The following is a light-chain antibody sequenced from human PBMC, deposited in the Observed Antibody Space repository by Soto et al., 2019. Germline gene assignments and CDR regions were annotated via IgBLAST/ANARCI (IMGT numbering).Light chain of an antibody. V-gene: IGKV3-11*01. CDR3: QQRSNWPPIT. Sequence: MVLTQAPITLALAPGEGATLLCRASQSVSGYLAWYQQKPGQAPRLLIYDASNRATGIPARFSGSGSGTDFTLTISSLEPEDFAVYYCQQRSNWPPITFGQGTRLEIK. CDR1: QSVSGY. J-gene: IGKJ5*01. CDR2: DAS.